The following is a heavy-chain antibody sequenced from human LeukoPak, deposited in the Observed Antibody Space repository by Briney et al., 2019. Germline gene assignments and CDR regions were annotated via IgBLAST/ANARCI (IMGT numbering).Heavy chain of an antibody. J-gene: IGHJ4*02. D-gene: IGHD1-26*01. CDR2: IYYSGST. V-gene: IGHV4-59*01. CDR1: GGSISSYY. Sequence: PSETLSLTCTVSGGSISSYYWSWIRQPPGKGLEWIGYIYYSGSTNYNPSLKSRVTISVDTSKNQFSLKLSSVTAADTAVYYCARVGGIVGATVPYWGQGTLVTVSS. CDR3: ARVGGIVGATVPY.